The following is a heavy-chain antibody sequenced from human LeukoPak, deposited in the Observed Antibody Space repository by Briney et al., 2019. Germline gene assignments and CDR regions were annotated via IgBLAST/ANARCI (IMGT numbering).Heavy chain of an antibody. D-gene: IGHD4-17*01. V-gene: IGHV1-2*04. CDR2: INPNSGGT. Sequence: GASVMVSCKASGYTFTGYYMHWVRQAPGQWPELMGWINPNSGGTNYAQTFQGWVTMTRDTSISTAYMELSRLRSDDTAVYYCARSANYGDYLDYWGQGTLVTVSS. J-gene: IGHJ4*02. CDR1: GYTFTGYY. CDR3: ARSANYGDYLDY.